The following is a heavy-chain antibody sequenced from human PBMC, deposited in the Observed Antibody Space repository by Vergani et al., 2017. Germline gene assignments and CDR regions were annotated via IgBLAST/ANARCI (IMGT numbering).Heavy chain of an antibody. V-gene: IGHV1-69*01. CDR2: IIPIFGTA. J-gene: IGHJ3*02. Sequence: QVQLVQSGAEVKKPGSSVKVSCKASGGTFSSYAISWVRQAPGQGLEWMGGIIPIFGTANYAQKFQGRVTITADESTSTAYMELSSLRSDDTAVYYCARGLGSGRPDAFDIWGQGTMVTVSS. D-gene: IGHD3-10*01. CDR3: ARGLGSGRPDAFDI. CDR1: GGTFSSYA.